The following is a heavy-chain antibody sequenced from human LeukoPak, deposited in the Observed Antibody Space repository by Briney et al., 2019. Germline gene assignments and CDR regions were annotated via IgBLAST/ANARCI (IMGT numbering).Heavy chain of an antibody. CDR3: AKDYMAAEAPYYFDY. J-gene: IGHJ4*02. CDR1: GFTVSSNY. D-gene: IGHD6-13*01. V-gene: IGHV3-66*02. CDR2: IYSGGST. Sequence: QTGGSLRLSCAASGFTVSSNYINWVRQAPGKRLEWVSVIYSGGSTYYADSVKGRFTISRDNSKNTLYLQMNSLRAEDTAVYYCAKDYMAAEAPYYFDYWGQGTLVTVSS.